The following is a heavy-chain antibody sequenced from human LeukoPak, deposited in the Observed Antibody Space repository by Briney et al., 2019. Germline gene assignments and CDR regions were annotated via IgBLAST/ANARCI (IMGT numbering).Heavy chain of an antibody. D-gene: IGHD5-18*01. CDR1: GFTFSSYA. V-gene: IGHV3-30*04. CDR2: ISYDGSNA. J-gene: IGHJ5*02. Sequence: GGSLRLSCAASGFTFSSYAMNWVRQAPGKGLEWVAVISYDGSNAYYADSVKGRFTISRDNSKNTLYLQMNSLRAEDTAVYHCARDLGTAMATWGRGTLVTVSS. CDR3: ARDLGTAMAT.